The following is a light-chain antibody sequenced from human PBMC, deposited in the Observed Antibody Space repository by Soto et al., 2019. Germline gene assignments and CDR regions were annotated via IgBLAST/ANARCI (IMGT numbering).Light chain of an antibody. CDR2: DAS. CDR1: QSLINF. J-gene: IGKJ5*01. Sequence: IVLTQSPATLSLSPGERATLSCRASQSLINFVAWYQHKPGQPPRLLIYDASKRATGIPTRFSGSGSGTDFTLTISSLQPEDFATYYCQQSYSTPITFGQGTRLEI. CDR3: QQSYSTPIT. V-gene: IGKV3-11*01.